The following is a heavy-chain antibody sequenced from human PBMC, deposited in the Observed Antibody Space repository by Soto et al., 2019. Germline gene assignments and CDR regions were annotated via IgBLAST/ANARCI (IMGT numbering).Heavy chain of an antibody. V-gene: IGHV3-30*14. J-gene: IGHJ3*02. D-gene: IGHD2-2*01. CDR3: AKVHCLTTSCGWNDAFDI. CDR2: ISHPGDHS. CDR1: GFSFRSYS. Sequence: QVQLVESGGGVVQPGRSLSLSCSASGFSFRSYSMHWVRQAPGKGLEWVASISHPGDHSLHADSLKGRFTISRDNSKNTLYLQMNRLRAEDTAVYYCAKVHCLTTSCGWNDAFDIWGQGTMVTVSS.